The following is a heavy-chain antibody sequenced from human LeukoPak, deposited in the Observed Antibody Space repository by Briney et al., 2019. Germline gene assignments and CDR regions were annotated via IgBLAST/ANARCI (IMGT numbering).Heavy chain of an antibody. CDR2: ISGYNGIT. CDR1: GYTFKNYG. D-gene: IGHD3-10*01. Sequence: ASVKVSCKASGYTFKNYGISWLRQAPGQGLEWMGWISGYNGITNYGQSLQGRIILTTMPTDTSSTTAYMELTSLRSDDTAVYYCARGDWTTDYGSGRGYFDHWGQGTLVSVSS. V-gene: IGHV1-18*01. J-gene: IGHJ4*02. CDR3: ARGDWTTDYGSGRGYFDH.